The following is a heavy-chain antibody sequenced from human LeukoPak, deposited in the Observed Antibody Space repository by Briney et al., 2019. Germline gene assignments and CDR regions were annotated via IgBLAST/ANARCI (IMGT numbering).Heavy chain of an antibody. V-gene: IGHV3-43*02. D-gene: IGHD3-22*01. CDR3: AKDFMSSGYYSSDAFDI. CDR1: GFTFDDYA. CDR2: ISGDGGST. Sequence: PGGSLRLSCAASGFTFDDYAMHWVRQAPGKGLEWVSLISGDGGSTYYADSVKGRFTISRDNSKNSLYLQMNSLRTEDTALYYCAKDFMSSGYYSSDAFDIWGQGTMVTVSS. J-gene: IGHJ3*02.